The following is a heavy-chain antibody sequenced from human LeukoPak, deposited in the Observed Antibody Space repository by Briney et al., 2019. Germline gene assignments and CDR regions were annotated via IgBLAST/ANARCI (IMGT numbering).Heavy chain of an antibody. D-gene: IGHD3-3*01. CDR1: GYTFTNAW. J-gene: IGHJ4*02. CDR3: RVDYRSY. V-gene: IGHV3-15*01. Sequence: GGSLRLSCAASGYTFTNAWMSWVRQAPGKGLEWVGRIKSKTDGGTTDYAARVKGRFTISRDDSKNTLYLQMNSLKTEDTAVYYCRVDYRSYWGQGTLVTVSS. CDR2: IKSKTDGGTT.